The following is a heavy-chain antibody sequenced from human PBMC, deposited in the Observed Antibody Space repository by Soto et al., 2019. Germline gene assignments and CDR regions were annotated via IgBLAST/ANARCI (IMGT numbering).Heavy chain of an antibody. V-gene: IGHV3-48*02. CDR2: ISSSSSTI. Sequence: EVQLVESGGGLVQPGGSLRLSCAASGFTFSSYSMNWVRRAPGKGLEWVSYISSSSSTIYYADSVKGRFTISGDNAKNSLFLQMNSLRDEDTAVYYCASPEYSSSSYGMDVWGQGTTVTVSS. CDR3: ASPEYSSSSYGMDV. D-gene: IGHD6-6*01. J-gene: IGHJ6*02. CDR1: GFTFSSYS.